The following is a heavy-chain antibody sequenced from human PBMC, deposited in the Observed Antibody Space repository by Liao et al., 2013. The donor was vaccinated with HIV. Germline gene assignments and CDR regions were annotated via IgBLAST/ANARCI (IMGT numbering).Heavy chain of an antibody. CDR1: GDSLRSGTHY. Sequence: QVQLQESGPGLVKPSQTLSLTCTVSGDSLRSGTHYWTWIRQPAGKGLEWIGRIERSGSTNYSPSLKSRMRISVDTSKNQFSLKLSSVTAADTAVYYCARGRAYDFWSGSVPTFDYWGQGTLVTVPS. CDR2: IERSGST. J-gene: IGHJ4*02. CDR3: ARGRAYDFWSGSVPTFDY. V-gene: IGHV4-61*02. D-gene: IGHD3-3*01.